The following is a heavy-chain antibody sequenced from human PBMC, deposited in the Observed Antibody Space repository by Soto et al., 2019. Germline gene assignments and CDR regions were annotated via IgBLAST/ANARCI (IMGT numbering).Heavy chain of an antibody. Sequence: SETLSLTCTGSGGSVSSGSYYWSWIRQPPGKGLEWIGYIYYSGSTNYNPSLKSRVTISVDTSKNQFSLKLSSVTAADTAVYYCARGSGYDFALDYWGQGTLVTVSS. D-gene: IGHD5-12*01. V-gene: IGHV4-61*01. CDR2: IYYSGST. CDR1: GGSVSSGSYY. CDR3: ARGSGYDFALDY. J-gene: IGHJ4*02.